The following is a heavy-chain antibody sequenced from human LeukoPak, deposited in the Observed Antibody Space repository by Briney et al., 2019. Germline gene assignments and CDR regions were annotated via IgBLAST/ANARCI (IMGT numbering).Heavy chain of an antibody. CDR1: GGSCSGYY. D-gene: IGHD5-12*01. V-gene: IGHV4-34*01. J-gene: IGHJ4*02. CDR3: ARPGYSGYDRRLYYFDY. CDR2: INHSGST. Sequence: SETLSLTCAVYGGSCSGYYWSWIRQPPGKGLEWIGEINHSGSTNYNPSLKSRVTISVDTSKNQFSLKLSSVTAADTAVYYCARPGYSGYDRRLYYFDYWGQGTLVTVSS.